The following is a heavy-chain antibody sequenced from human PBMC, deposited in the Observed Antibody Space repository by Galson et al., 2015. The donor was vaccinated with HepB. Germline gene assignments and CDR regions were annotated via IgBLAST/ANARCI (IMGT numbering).Heavy chain of an antibody. Sequence: SVKVSCKASGGTFSSYAISWVRQAPGQGLEWMGGIIPILGIANYAQKFPGRVTITADKSTSTAYMELSSLRSEDTAVYYCARDPTTEKLYYMDVWGKGTTVTVSS. CDR1: GGTFSSYA. J-gene: IGHJ6*03. D-gene: IGHD4-11*01. CDR3: ARDPTTEKLYYMDV. V-gene: IGHV1-69*10. CDR2: IIPILGIA.